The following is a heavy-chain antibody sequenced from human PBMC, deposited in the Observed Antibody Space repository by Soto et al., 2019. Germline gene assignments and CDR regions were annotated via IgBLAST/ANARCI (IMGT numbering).Heavy chain of an antibody. CDR1: GFTVSSHY. V-gene: IGHV3-66*01. J-gene: IGHJ6*02. CDR3: ARWPLNYDILTAPRVGDADGMDV. Sequence: EMHLVESGGGLVQPGGSLRLSCVASGFTVSSHYMSWVRQAPGKGLEWVSVIYSGGRTSYTDSVKDRFTISRDNSKNTLYLQMNSLRAEDTAVYYCARWPLNYDILTAPRVGDADGMDVWGQGTTVTVSS. CDR2: IYSGGRT. D-gene: IGHD3-9*01.